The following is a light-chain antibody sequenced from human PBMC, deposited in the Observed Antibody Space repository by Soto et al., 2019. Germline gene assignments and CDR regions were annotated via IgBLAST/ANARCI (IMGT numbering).Light chain of an antibody. Sequence: QPVLTQSPSASASLGASVKLTCTLSSGHSNYAIAWHQQQPEKGPRYLMKVNSDGSHSKGDGIPDRFSGSSSGAERYLTISSLQSEDEADYYCQIWGTGSPWVFGGGTKVTVL. CDR3: QIWGTGSPWV. CDR2: VNSDGSH. CDR1: SGHSNYA. V-gene: IGLV4-69*01. J-gene: IGLJ3*02.